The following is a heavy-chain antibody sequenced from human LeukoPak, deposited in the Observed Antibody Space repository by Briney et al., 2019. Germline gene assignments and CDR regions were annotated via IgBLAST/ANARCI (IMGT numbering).Heavy chain of an antibody. CDR3: ARDGAHDWFDP. Sequence: SETLSLTCAVYGGSFSGYYWSWIRQPPGKGLEWIGEINHSGSTNYNPSLKSRVTISVDTSKNQFSLKLSSVTAADTAVYYCARDGAHDWFDPWGQGTLVTVFS. CDR1: GGSFSGYY. J-gene: IGHJ5*02. V-gene: IGHV4-34*01. CDR2: INHSGST.